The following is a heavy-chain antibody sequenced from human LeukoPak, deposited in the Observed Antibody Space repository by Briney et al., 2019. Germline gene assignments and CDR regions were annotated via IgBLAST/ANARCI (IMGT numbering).Heavy chain of an antibody. D-gene: IGHD2-15*01. V-gene: IGHV1-18*01. CDR2: ISAYNGDT. Sequence: ASVTVSRKASGYSFTSYGISWVGQAPRQGLEGMEWISAYNGDTNYAQKLQGRATMTTDTSTSTAYMELRSLSSDDTAVYYCGRGAKAGGPHLDTDVWGRGTTVTVAS. CDR1: GYSFTSYG. J-gene: IGHJ6*02. CDR3: GRGAKAGGPHLDTDV.